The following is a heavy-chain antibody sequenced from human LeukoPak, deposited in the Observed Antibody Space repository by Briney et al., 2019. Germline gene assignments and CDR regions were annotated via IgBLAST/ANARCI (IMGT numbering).Heavy chain of an antibody. CDR2: ISSTSGSTI. CDR3: ARRYCSSTSCLLDY. CDR1: GFTFSSYE. J-gene: IGHJ4*02. V-gene: IGHV3-48*03. Sequence: GGSLRLSCAASGFTFSSYEMNWVRQAPGKGLEWVSYISSTSGSTIYYADSVKGRFTISRDNAKNSLHLQMNSLRAEDTAVYYCARRYCSSTSCLLDYWGQGTLVTVSS. D-gene: IGHD2-2*01.